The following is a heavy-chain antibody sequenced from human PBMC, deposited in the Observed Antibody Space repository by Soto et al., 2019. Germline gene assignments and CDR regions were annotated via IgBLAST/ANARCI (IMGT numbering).Heavy chain of an antibody. V-gene: IGHV3-48*01. J-gene: IGHJ3*01. CDR3: ARAHTTGAFDF. CDR1: GFTFSSYS. CDR2: ISSSSSTI. D-gene: IGHD1-1*01. Sequence: EVQLVESGGGLVQPGGSLRLSCAASGFTFSSYSMNWVRQAPGKGLEWVSYISSSSSTIYYADSVKGRFTISRDNAKNSLYLQMNSMRAEDTAVYYCARAHTTGAFDFWGQGTMVTVSS.